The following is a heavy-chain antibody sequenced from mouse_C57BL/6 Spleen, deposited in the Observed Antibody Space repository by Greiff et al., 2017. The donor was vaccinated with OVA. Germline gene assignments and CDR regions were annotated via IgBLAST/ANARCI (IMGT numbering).Heavy chain of an antibody. J-gene: IGHJ3*01. CDR1: GYTFTSYW. CDR2: IDPSDSYT. V-gene: IGHV1-69*01. D-gene: IGHD1-1*01. CDR3: ARKGAGSSYPWFAY. Sequence: QVQLKQPGAELVMPGASVKLSCKASGYTFTSYWMHWVKQRPGQGLEWIGEIDPSDSYTNYNQKFKGKSTLTVDKSSSTAYMQLSSLTSEDSAVYYCARKGAGSSYPWFAYWGQGTLVTVSA.